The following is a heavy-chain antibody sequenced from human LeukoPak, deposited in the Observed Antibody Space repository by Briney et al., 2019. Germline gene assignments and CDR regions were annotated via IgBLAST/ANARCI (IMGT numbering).Heavy chain of an antibody. V-gene: IGHV4-59*01. J-gene: IGHJ6*02. CDR3: ARDEGDGSGFV. Sequence: SETLSLTCTVSGGSISSYYWSWIRQPPGKGLEWIGYIYYSGSNNYNPSLKSRVTISVDTYKNQFSLKLSSVAAADTAVYYCARDEGDGSGFVWGQGTTVSVSS. D-gene: IGHD3-10*01. CDR2: IYYSGSN. CDR1: GGSISSYY.